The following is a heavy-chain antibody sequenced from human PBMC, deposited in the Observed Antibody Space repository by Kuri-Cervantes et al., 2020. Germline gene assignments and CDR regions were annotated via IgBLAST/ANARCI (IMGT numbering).Heavy chain of an antibody. D-gene: IGHD2-2*01. CDR3: ARQGYGSTTPEFDA. V-gene: IGHV4-34*01. Sequence: SETLSLTCAVYGGSFSGYYWSWIRQPPGKGLEWIGEINHSGSTNYNPSLKSRVTISVDTSKNQFSLKLSSVTAADTAVYYCARQGYGSTTPEFDAWGQGTMVTVSS. CDR2: INHSGST. CDR1: GGSFSGYY. J-gene: IGHJ5*02.